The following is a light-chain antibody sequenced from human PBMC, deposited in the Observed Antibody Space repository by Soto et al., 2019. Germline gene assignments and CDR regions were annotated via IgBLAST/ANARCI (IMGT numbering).Light chain of an antibody. CDR2: AAS. CDR1: QSIKSY. J-gene: IGKJ1*01. Sequence: DIQMTQSPTSLSASVGDRVTITCRASQSIKSYVIWYQQKPGKGPKLLVYAASTLQSGIPSRFSGSGSGTDYSLTISGLQPEDFATYYCQQTYSSHPWTFGQGTKVEIK. V-gene: IGKV1-39*01. CDR3: QQTYSSHPWT.